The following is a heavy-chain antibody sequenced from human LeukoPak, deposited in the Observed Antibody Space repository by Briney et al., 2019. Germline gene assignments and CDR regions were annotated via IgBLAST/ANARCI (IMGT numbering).Heavy chain of an antibody. J-gene: IGHJ4*02. CDR3: AKAVRGYYYVGYDY. V-gene: IGHV3-23*01. CDR1: GFTFSSYA. CDR2: ISGSGRGT. Sequence: GGCLRLSCAASGFTFSSYAISWVRQAPGKGLEWVSAISGSGRGTYYADSVKGRFTISRDNSKNTLYLQMNSLRAEDTAVYYCAKAVRGYYYVGYDYWGQGTLVTVSS. D-gene: IGHD3-22*01.